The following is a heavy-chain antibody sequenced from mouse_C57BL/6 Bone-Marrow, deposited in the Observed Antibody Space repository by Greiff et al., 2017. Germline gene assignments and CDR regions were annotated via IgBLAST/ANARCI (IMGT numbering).Heavy chain of an antibody. D-gene: IGHD1-1*01. Sequence: EVQLQESGGGLVQPGGSMKLSCVASGFTFSNYWMNWVRQSPEKGLEWVAQIRLKSDNYATHYAESVKGRFTISRDDSKSSVYLQMNNLRAEDTGIYYCTGGSSSWFAYWGQGTLVTVSA. J-gene: IGHJ3*01. V-gene: IGHV6-3*01. CDR2: IRLKSDNYAT. CDR3: TGGSSSWFAY. CDR1: GFTFSNYW.